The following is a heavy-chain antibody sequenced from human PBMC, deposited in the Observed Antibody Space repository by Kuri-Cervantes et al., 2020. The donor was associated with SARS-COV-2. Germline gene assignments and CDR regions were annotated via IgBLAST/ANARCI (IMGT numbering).Heavy chain of an antibody. CDR1: GYSISSGYY. V-gene: IGHV4-38-2*02. J-gene: IGHJ5*02. D-gene: IGHD2-15*01. CDR3: ARLKRGSNWFDP. CDR2: IYHSGST. Sequence: GSLRLSCTVSGYSISSGYYWGWIRQPPGKGLEWIGSIYHSGSTCYNPSLKSRVTISVDTSKNQFSLKLSSMTAADTAVYYCARLKRGSNWFDPWGQGTLVTVSS.